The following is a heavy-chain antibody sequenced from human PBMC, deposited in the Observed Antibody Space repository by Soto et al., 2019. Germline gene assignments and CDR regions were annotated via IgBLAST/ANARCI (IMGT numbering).Heavy chain of an antibody. D-gene: IGHD3-3*01. J-gene: IGHJ4*02. CDR2: IYYSGST. V-gene: IGHV4-39*01. CDR1: GGSISSSSYY. Sequence: PSETLSLTCTVSGGSISSSSYYWGWIRQPPGKGLEWIGSIYYSGSTYYNPSLKSRVTISVDTSKNQFSLKLSSVTAADTAVYYCARKADDFWSGYHFDYWGQGTLATVSS. CDR3: ARKADDFWSGYHFDY.